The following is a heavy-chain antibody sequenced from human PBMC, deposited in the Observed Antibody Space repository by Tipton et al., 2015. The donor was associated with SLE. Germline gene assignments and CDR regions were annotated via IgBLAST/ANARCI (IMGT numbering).Heavy chain of an antibody. CDR2: ITNNGNT. Sequence: TLSLTCTVSGDSTTSDYWDWIRQPPGKGPEWIGRITNNGNTYYNPSLESRLTISVDTSKKQFSLKLSSVTAADTALYYCARLPEYYFDFWGQGILVTVSS. CDR3: ARLPEYYFDF. V-gene: IGHV4-39*07. CDR1: GDSTTSDY. J-gene: IGHJ4*02.